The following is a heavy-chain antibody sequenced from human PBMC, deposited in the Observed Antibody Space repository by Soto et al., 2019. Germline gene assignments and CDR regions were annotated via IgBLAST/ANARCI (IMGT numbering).Heavy chain of an antibody. CDR1: GFTFSSYG. CDR2: IRSKAYGGTT. J-gene: IGHJ6*02. Sequence: PGGSLRLSCAASGFTFSSYGMHWVRQAPGKGLEWVGFIRSKAYGGTTEYAASVKGRFTISRDDSKSIAYLQMNSLKTEDTAVYYCTRKKIVATIHYYYGMDVWGQGTTVTVSS. V-gene: IGHV3-49*04. D-gene: IGHD5-12*01. CDR3: TRKKIVATIHYYYGMDV.